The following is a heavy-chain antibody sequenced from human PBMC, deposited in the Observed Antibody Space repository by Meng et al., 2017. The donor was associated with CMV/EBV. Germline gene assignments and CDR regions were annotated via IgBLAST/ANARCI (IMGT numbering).Heavy chain of an antibody. Sequence: TGYYRHWVRQAPGQGLEWMGWINPNSGGTNYAQKFRGRVTMTRDTSISTAYMELSRLRSDDTAVYYCARVALRHDFWSGYYSSYYFDYWGQGTLVTVSS. CDR2: INPNSGGT. CDR3: ARVALRHDFWSGYYSSYYFDY. V-gene: IGHV1-2*02. D-gene: IGHD3-3*01. CDR1: TGYY. J-gene: IGHJ4*02.